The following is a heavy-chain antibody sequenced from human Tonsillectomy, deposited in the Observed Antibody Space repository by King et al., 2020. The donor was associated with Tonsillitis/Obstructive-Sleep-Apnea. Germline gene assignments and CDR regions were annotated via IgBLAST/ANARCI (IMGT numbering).Heavy chain of an antibody. CDR1: GFTFRTSG. V-gene: IGHV3-33*01. Sequence: VQLVESGGGVVQPGRSLRLSCAASGFTFRTSGMHWVRQAPGKGLEWVSIILNDESTRYYADSVKGRFTISRDNSKNTLYLHMNSLRAEDTAVYYCARDGPHYDVDIWGQGTMVTVSS. CDR2: ILNDESTR. CDR3: ARDGPHYDVDI. D-gene: IGHD3-3*01. J-gene: IGHJ3*02.